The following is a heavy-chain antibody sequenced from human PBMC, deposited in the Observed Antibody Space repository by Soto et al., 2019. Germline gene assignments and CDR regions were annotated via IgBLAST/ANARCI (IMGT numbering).Heavy chain of an antibody. D-gene: IGHD6-13*01. CDR2: MNPNSGNT. CDR1: GYTFTSYD. V-gene: IGHV1-8*01. J-gene: IGHJ4*02. Sequence: QVPLVQSGAEVKKPGASVKVSCKASGYTFTSYDINWVRQATGQGLEWMGWMNPNSGNTGYAQKFQGRVTMTRNTSISTAYMELSSLRSEDTAVYYCARGGGTHPRRGSSSWYSQFDYWGQGTLVTVSS. CDR3: ARGGGTHPRRGSSSWYSQFDY.